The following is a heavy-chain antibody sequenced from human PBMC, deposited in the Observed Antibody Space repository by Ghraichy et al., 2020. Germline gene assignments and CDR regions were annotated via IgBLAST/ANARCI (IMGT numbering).Heavy chain of an antibody. Sequence: SVKVSCKAGRAHFCTYVTSSFRLSRLLRLEWMGRIIPILNIANYAQKFQGRVTITADKSTSTAYMELSSLRSEDTAVYYCASVRGVVIGEGFDYWGQGTLVTVSS. V-gene: IGHV1-69*04. D-gene: IGHD3-10*02. CDR1: RAHFCTYV. J-gene: IGHJ4*02. CDR2: IIPILNIA. CDR3: ASVRGVVIGEGFDY.